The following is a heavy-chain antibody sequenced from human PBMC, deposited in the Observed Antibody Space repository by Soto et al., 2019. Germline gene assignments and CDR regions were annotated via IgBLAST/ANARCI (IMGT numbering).Heavy chain of an antibody. J-gene: IGHJ5*02. D-gene: IGHD3-3*01. CDR3: ARAYGGSPGFLEWLLYPYNWFDP. CDR2: ISAYNGNT. V-gene: IGHV1-18*01. CDR1: GYTFTSYG. Sequence: ASVKVSCKASGYTFTSYGISWVRQAPGQGLEWMGWISAYNGNTNYAQKLQGRVTMTTDTSTSTAYMELRSLRSDDTAVYYCARAYGGSPGFLEWLLYPYNWFDPWGQGTLVTVSS.